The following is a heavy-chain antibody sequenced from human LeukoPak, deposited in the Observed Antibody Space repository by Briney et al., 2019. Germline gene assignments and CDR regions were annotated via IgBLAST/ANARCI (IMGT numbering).Heavy chain of an antibody. D-gene: IGHD6-13*01. J-gene: IGHJ4*02. CDR3: ARFSRSWYGQLDY. Sequence: SETLSLTCTVSGGSISSFYWRWIRQPPGKGLKWIGYINYSGSTNYNPSLKSLVTISVDTSKNEFSLKRSSMTAAAAAVYYCARFSRSWYGQLDYWGQGTLVTVSS. CDR2: INYSGST. V-gene: IGHV4-59*01. CDR1: GGSISSFY.